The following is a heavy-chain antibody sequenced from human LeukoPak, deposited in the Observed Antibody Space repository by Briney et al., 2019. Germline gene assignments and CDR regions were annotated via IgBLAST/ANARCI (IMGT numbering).Heavy chain of an antibody. CDR3: ARDQVEKDSGWLRGRRHHYYYDYMDV. D-gene: IGHD6-19*01. CDR1: GGSVSSPNYH. CDR2: IFNNGST. J-gene: IGHJ6*03. V-gene: IGHV4-61*01. Sequence: SETLSLTCSVSGGSVSSPNYHWSWIRQPPGKGLEWIGYIFNNGSTTYNPSLTSRVTMSVDTSKNQISLRLISVTAADTAVYYCARDQVEKDSGWLRGRRHHYYYDYMDVWGKGTTVTVSS.